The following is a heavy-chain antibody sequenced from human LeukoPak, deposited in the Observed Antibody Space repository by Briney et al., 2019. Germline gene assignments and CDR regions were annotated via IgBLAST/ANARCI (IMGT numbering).Heavy chain of an antibody. Sequence: GGSLRLSCAASGFTFSSYYMNWVRQAPGKGLEWVSDISSSSSTIYYADSVKGRFTISRDNAKNSLYLQMNSLRDEDTAVYYCARDKQYQLLYVYYYGMDVWGQGTTVTVSS. CDR1: GFTFSSYY. CDR3: ARDKQYQLLYVYYYGMDV. J-gene: IGHJ6*02. CDR2: ISSSSSTI. D-gene: IGHD2-2*02. V-gene: IGHV3-48*02.